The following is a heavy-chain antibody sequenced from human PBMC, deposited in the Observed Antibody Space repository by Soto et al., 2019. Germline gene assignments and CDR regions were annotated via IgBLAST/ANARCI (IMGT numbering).Heavy chain of an antibody. Sequence: EVQLVESGGGLVKPGGSLRLSCAASGFTFTTYSMNWFRQSPGKGLEWVSSISSSSTYIYYADSVKGRFTISRDNAKNSLYLQMNSLRAEDTAVYYCARDLYGDYAIDYWGQGTLVTVSS. J-gene: IGHJ4*02. CDR1: GFTFTTYS. V-gene: IGHV3-21*01. CDR2: ISSSSTYI. CDR3: ARDLYGDYAIDY. D-gene: IGHD4-17*01.